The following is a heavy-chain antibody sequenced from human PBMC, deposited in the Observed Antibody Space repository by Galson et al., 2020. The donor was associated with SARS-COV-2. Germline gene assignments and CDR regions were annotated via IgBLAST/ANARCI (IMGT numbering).Heavy chain of an antibody. J-gene: IGHJ6*02. CDR3: ARIQCTGGYCYSNHGMDV. V-gene: IGHV3-74*01. Sequence: GASLKISCAASGFTFSNYWMHWVRQAPGSGLVWVSRINSDGSSTSYADSVKGRFTISRDNAKNTLYLQLNSLRAEDTAVYYCARIQCTGGYCYSNHGMDVWGQGTTVTVSS. D-gene: IGHD2-15*01. CDR2: INSDGSST. CDR1: GFTFSNYW.